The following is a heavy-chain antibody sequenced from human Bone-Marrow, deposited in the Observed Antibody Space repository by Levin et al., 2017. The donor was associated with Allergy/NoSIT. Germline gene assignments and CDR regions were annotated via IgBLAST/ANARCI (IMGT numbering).Heavy chain of an antibody. Sequence: GGSLRLSCTTSGFTFRDYGLSWFRQAPGRGLEWLSFIRSKSYGGITEHAASVKGRFTISRDDSKNIAYLQMNSLKIEDTAVYYCTRNNHAHCSSSNCHSDNWGQGTLVTVSS. V-gene: IGHV3-49*03. J-gene: IGHJ4*02. CDR1: GFTFRDYG. CDR2: IRSKSYGGIT. CDR3: TRNNHAHCSSSNCHSDN. D-gene: IGHD2-2*01.